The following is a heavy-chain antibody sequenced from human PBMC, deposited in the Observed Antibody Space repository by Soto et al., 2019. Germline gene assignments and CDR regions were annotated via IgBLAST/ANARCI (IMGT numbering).Heavy chain of an antibody. CDR2: IISSGGKT. CDR1: GFNFTNYA. Sequence: GGSMRLSCAAFGFNFTNYAMSWVRQDPGKGLASVASIISSGGKTYYADSGKGRFSISRDNSKNTVYLRMSSMRAEDTAVYYCVKGRLGTYYYFDSWGQGTLVTVSS. D-gene: IGHD1-26*01. V-gene: IGHV3-64D*06. J-gene: IGHJ4*02. CDR3: VKGRLGTYYYFDS.